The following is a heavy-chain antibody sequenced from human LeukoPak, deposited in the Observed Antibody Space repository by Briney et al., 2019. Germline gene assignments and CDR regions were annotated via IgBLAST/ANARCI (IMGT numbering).Heavy chain of an antibody. CDR1: GFTFSNAW. J-gene: IGHJ6*03. D-gene: IGHD6-19*01. CDR3: TTAGSGWYIHYYYYMDV. CDR2: IKSKTDGGTT. Sequence: PGGSLRLSCAASGFTFSNAWMSWVRQAPGKGLEWVGRIKSKTDGGTTDYAAPVKGRFTISRDDSKNTLYLQMNSLKTEDTAVYYCTTAGSGWYIHYYYYMDVWGKGTTVTVSS. V-gene: IGHV3-15*01.